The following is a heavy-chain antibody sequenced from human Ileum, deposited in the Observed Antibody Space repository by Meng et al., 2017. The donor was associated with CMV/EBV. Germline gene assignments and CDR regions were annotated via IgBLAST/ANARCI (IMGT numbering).Heavy chain of an antibody. CDR3: ARRTHAAAGKGPFDY. CDR2: IYPGDSDT. V-gene: IGHV5-51*01. J-gene: IGHJ4*02. Sequence: GYSFTSYWIGWVRQMPGKGLEWMGIIYPGDSDTRYSPSFQGQVTISADKSISTAYLQWSSLKASDTAMYYCARRTHAAAGKGPFDYWGQGTLVTVSS. D-gene: IGHD6-13*01. CDR1: GYSFTSYW.